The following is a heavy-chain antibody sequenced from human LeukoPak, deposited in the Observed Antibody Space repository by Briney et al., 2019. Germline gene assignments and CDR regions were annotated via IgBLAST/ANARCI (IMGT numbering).Heavy chain of an antibody. CDR2: IYYSGST. D-gene: IGHD5-18*01. CDR3: ARGFGRRYSYGRVDY. V-gene: IGHV4-59*01. Sequence: SETLSLTCTVSGGSISSYYWSWIRQPPGKGLEWIGYIYYSGSTNYNPSLKSRVTISVDTSKNQFSLKLSSVTAADTAVYYCARGFGRRYSYGRVDYWGQGTLVTVSS. CDR1: GGSISSYY. J-gene: IGHJ4*02.